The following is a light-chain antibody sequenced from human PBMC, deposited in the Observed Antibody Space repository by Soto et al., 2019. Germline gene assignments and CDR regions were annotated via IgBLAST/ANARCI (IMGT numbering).Light chain of an antibody. Sequence: QSALTQPPSVSGSPGQSVTISCTGTSSDVGNYNHVSWYQQPPGTAPKLMIYEVSNRPSGVPDRFSGSKSGNTASLTISGLQAEDEADYYCTSYTSSNPWVFGGGTKLTVL. J-gene: IGLJ3*02. CDR2: EVS. V-gene: IGLV2-18*02. CDR1: SSDVGNYNH. CDR3: TSYTSSNPWV.